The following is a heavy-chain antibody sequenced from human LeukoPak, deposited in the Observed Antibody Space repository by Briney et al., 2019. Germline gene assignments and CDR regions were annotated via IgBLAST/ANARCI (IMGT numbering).Heavy chain of an antibody. D-gene: IGHD6-19*01. CDR1: GFTVSSSY. V-gene: IGHV3-23*01. CDR3: AKDHTSGFDS. J-gene: IGHJ5*01. Sequence: GGSLRLSCAASGFTVSSSYMSWVRQAPGKGLEWVSAISGSDGSTYYGDSVKGRFTISRDNYRNTLFLQMSSLRDEDTAVYYCAKDHTSGFDSWGQGTLVTVSS. CDR2: ISGSDGST.